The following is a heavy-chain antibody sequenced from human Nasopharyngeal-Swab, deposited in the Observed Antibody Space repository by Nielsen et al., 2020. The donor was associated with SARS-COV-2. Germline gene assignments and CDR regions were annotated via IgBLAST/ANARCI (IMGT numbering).Heavy chain of an antibody. J-gene: IGHJ4*02. CDR2: INHSGST. Sequence: SETLSLTCAVHGGSFSGYYWTWIGKPPGKGLEWIGEINHSGSTNYNQSLKSRVTISVDTSKNQFSLKLSSVTAADTAVYYCARGHDGGTNLRDYWGQGTLVTVSS. CDR1: GGSFSGYY. V-gene: IGHV4-34*01. D-gene: IGHD4-23*01. CDR3: ARGHDGGTNLRDY.